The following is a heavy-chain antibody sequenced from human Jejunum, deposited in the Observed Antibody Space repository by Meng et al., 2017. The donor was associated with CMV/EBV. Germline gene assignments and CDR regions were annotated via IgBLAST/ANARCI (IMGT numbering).Heavy chain of an antibody. V-gene: IGHV3-7*01. D-gene: IGHD2-2*01. CDR1: YW. CDR3: ARNYPRNCASINCPGAYDI. J-gene: IGHJ3*02. Sequence: YWMTWVRHFPGKGLEWVANIHFDGSVEYYVDSVRGRFTIARDNAKNSLSLQMNSLRAEDTAVYYCARNYPRNCASINCPGAYDIWGQGTVVTVSS. CDR2: IHFDGSVE.